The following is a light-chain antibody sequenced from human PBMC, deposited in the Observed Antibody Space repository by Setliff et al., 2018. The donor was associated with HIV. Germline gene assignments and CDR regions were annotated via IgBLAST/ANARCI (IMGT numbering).Light chain of an antibody. CDR3: QSYDSSSQV. Sequence: NFMLTQPHSVSESPGKTVTISCTRSSGSIASNYVQWFQQRLGSSPTTVIYENYQRPSGVPDRFSGSIDFSSNSASLTISGLEAADESDYYCQSYDSSSQVFGGGTKVTVL. CDR1: SGSIASNY. J-gene: IGLJ2*01. CDR2: ENY. V-gene: IGLV6-57*01.